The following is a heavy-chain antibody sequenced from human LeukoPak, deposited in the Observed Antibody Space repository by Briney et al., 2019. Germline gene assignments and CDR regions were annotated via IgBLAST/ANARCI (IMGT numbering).Heavy chain of an antibody. D-gene: IGHD3-16*01. J-gene: IGHJ4*02. Sequence: GGSLRLSCAASGFTFSSYSMNWVRQAPGKGLEWVSSISGSGSFIYYADSMKGRFTISRDNAKNSLYLQMNSLRGEDTAVYYCARRRGNWGQGTLVTVSS. CDR2: ISGSGSFI. CDR1: GFTFSSYS. V-gene: IGHV3-21*06. CDR3: ARRRGN.